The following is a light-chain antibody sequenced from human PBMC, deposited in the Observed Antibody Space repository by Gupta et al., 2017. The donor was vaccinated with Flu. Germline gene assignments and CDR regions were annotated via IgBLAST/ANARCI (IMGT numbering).Light chain of an antibody. CDR2: GAS. J-gene: IGKJ2*01. CDR1: QSVGSTY. CDR3: QQDSSSHT. Sequence: EIVLTQSPGTLSLSPGERATLSCRASQSVGSTYLAWYQQKPGQAPRLLIYGASSRATAFPDRFSGSGSGTDFTLTSNRREPEDCAVYYWQQDSSSHTFGQGTKLEIK. V-gene: IGKV3-20*01.